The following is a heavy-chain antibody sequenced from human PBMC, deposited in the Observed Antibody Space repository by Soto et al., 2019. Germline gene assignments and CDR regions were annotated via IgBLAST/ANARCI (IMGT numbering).Heavy chain of an antibody. CDR3: ARVPYCSSTSCTHNWFDP. J-gene: IGHJ5*02. D-gene: IGHD2-2*01. CDR1: GGTFSSYA. V-gene: IGHV1-69*01. CDR2: IIPIFGTA. Sequence: QVQLVQSGAEVKKPGSSVKVSCKASGGTFSSYAISWVRQAPGQGLEWMGGIIPIFGTANYAQKFQGRVTITAYESTSTAYMELSSLRSEDTAVYYCARVPYCSSTSCTHNWFDPWGQGTLVTVSS.